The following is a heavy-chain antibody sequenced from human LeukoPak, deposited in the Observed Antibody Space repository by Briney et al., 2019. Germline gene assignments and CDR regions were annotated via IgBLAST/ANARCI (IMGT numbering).Heavy chain of an antibody. J-gene: IGHJ4*02. D-gene: IGHD1-26*01. Sequence: GGSLRLSCAVSGFAFGSEAMSWVRQAPGRGLEYVSAINSNGDDTYYVDSVKGRFTISRDNSKNTLYLQMGSLRVEDKAVYYCARDPGRSPDYWGREPWSPSP. CDR1: GFAFGSEA. CDR2: INSNGDDT. CDR3: ARDPGRSPDY. V-gene: IGHV3-64*02.